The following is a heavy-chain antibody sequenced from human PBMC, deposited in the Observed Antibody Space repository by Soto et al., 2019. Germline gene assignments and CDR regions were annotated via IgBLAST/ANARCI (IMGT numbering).Heavy chain of an antibody. D-gene: IGHD5-18*01. CDR2: MSSDESNK. J-gene: IGHJ5*02. CDR1: GFSVSGNY. V-gene: IGHV3-30*18. Sequence: GGSLRLSCVGSGFSVSGNYMNWVRQAPGKGLEWVAVMSSDESNKFYADSVRGRFTISRDISKKTLYLQMNSLRAEDTAVYYCAKDPASDTSMLTNWFDPCGQGT. CDR3: AKDPASDTSMLTNWFDP.